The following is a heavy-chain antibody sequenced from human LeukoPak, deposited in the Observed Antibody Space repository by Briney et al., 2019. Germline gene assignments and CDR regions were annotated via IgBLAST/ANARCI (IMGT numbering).Heavy chain of an antibody. CDR3: ASNFNLDYGRDGMDV. Sequence: SETLSLTCTVSGGSMSSHYWSWIRQPAGKGLEWIERLSTAGSINYNPSLKSRVTMSVGTSKNQFSLKLSSVTAADTAVYYCASNFNLDYGRDGMDVWGQGTTVTVSS. J-gene: IGHJ6*02. V-gene: IGHV4-4*07. CDR1: GGSMSSHY. D-gene: IGHD4-17*01. CDR2: LSTAGSI.